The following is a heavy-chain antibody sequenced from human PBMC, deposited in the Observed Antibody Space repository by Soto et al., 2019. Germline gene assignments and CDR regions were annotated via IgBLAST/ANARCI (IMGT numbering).Heavy chain of an antibody. CDR1: GFTFSAYS. V-gene: IGHV3-48*02. D-gene: IGHD3-22*01. Sequence: EVQMLESGGGLVQPGGSLRLSCVASGFTFSAYSMNWVHQAPGKGLEWLAYISGDRAYIYYADSVRGRFTISRDNAEKSIYIQIDNLRDEDTALYYCARQVYTVITPIDFLGQGTLVTVSS. CDR3: ARQVYTVITPIDF. J-gene: IGHJ4*02. CDR2: ISGDRAYI.